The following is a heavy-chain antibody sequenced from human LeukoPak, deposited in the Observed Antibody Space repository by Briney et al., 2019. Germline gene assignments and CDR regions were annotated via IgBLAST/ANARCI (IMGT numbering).Heavy chain of an antibody. CDR3: ARDLYYYDSSGRFDP. V-gene: IGHV3-30*02. CDR2: IRYDGSNK. D-gene: IGHD3-22*01. J-gene: IGHJ5*02. Sequence: PGGSLRLSCAASGFTFSSYGMHWVRQAPGKGLEWVAFIRYDGSNKYYADSVKGRFTISRDNSKNTLYLQMNSLRAEDTAVYYCARDLYYYDSSGRFDPWGQGTLVTVSS. CDR1: GFTFSSYG.